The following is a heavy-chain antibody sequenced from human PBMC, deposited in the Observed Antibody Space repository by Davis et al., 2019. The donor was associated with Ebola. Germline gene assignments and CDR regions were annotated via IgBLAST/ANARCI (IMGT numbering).Heavy chain of an antibody. CDR3: ARGLGGDFDY. D-gene: IGHD3-16*01. V-gene: IGHV4-61*01. Sequence: MPSETLSLTCTVSGGSISSSSYYWSWIWQPPGKGLEWIGYIYYSGSTNYNPSLKSRVTLSVDTSKNQFSLKLSSVTAADTAVYYCARGLGGDFDYWGQGTLVTVSS. CDR1: GGSISSSSYY. J-gene: IGHJ4*02. CDR2: IYYSGST.